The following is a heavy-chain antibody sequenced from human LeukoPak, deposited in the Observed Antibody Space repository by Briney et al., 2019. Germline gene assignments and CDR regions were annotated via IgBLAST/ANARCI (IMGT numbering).Heavy chain of an antibody. CDR1: GFTFSSYA. Sequence: GGSLRLSCAASGFTFSSYAMSWVRQAPGKGLEWVSAISGSGGSTYYADSVKGRFTISRDNSKNTLYLQMNSLRAEDTAVYYCATKGYSSSSNYFDYWGQGTLVTVSS. D-gene: IGHD6-13*01. CDR3: ATKGYSSSSNYFDY. CDR2: ISGSGGST. J-gene: IGHJ4*02. V-gene: IGHV3-23*01.